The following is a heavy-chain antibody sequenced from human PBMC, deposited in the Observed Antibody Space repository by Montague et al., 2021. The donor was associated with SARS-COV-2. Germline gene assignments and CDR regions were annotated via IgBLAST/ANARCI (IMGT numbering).Heavy chain of an antibody. J-gene: IGHJ2*01. CDR2: MPYSGST. CDR1: GYSISRNSYY. D-gene: IGHD2/OR15-2a*01. V-gene: IGHV4-39*01. CDR3: AKSAWHNWYFDI. Sequence: SETLSLTCTVSGYSISRNSYYWGWIRQPPGKGLEWIGSMPYSGSTYHNPSLKSRVSISVDTSKNQFSLKLSSMTAADTAVYYCAKSAWHNWYFDIWGRGTLVTVSS.